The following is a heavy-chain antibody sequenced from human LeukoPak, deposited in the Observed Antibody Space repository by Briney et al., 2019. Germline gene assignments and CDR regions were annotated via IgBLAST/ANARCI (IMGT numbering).Heavy chain of an antibody. D-gene: IGHD1-26*01. Sequence: GGSLRLSCAASGFTFSSYAMHWVRQAPGKGLEWVAVISYDGNIKYYTDSVKGRFTISRDNSKNTLFLHMNTLRAEDTAIYYCAKDRTVGASYWYFDLWGRGTLVTVSS. V-gene: IGHV3-30*04. CDR2: ISYDGNIK. J-gene: IGHJ2*01. CDR3: AKDRTVGASYWYFDL. CDR1: GFTFSSYA.